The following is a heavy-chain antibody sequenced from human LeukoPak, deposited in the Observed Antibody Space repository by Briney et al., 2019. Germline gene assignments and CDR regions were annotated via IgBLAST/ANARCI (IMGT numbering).Heavy chain of an antibody. J-gene: IGHJ4*02. D-gene: IGHD5-12*01. CDR3: ARVGGSGYDLDY. CDR2: IYYSGST. V-gene: IGHV4-59*01. Sequence: PSEALSLTCTVSGGSISSYYWSWIRQPPGKGLEWIGYIYYSGSTNYNPSLKSRVTISVDTSKNQFSLKLSSVTAADTAVYYCARVGGSGYDLDYWGQGTLVTVSS. CDR1: GGSISSYY.